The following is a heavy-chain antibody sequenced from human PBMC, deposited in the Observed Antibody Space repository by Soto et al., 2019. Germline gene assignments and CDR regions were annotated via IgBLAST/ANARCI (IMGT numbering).Heavy chain of an antibody. V-gene: IGHV3-30*03. J-gene: IGHJ4*02. D-gene: IGHD5-18*01. CDR1: GFTFSSYG. CDR2: ISYDGSNK. CDR3: ALSRSYLQLWPLGY. Sequence: QVQLVESGGGVVQPGRSLRLSCAASGFTFSSYGMHWVRQAPGKGLEWVAVISYDGSNKYYADSVKGRVTISRDNSKNTLYLQMNSLRAEDTAVYYCALSRSYLQLWPLGYWGQGTLVTVSS.